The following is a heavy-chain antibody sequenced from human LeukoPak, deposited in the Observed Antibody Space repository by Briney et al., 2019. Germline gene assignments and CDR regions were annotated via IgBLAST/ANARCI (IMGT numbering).Heavy chain of an antibody. Sequence: GGSLRLSCAASGFTVSSNYMSWVRQAPGKGLEWVSSISSSSSYIYYADSVKGRFTISRDNAKNSLYLQMNSLRAEDTAVYYCARDWDYCSGGSRSPLYFQHWGQGTLVTVSS. CDR2: ISSSSSYI. CDR1: GFTVSSNY. J-gene: IGHJ1*01. D-gene: IGHD2-15*01. CDR3: ARDWDYCSGGSRSPLYFQH. V-gene: IGHV3-21*01.